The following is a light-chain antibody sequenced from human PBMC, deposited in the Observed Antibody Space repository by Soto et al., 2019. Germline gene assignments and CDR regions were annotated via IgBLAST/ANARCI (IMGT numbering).Light chain of an antibody. V-gene: IGKV1-8*01. J-gene: IGKJ3*01. CDR3: QQYYSYPLS. Sequence: AIRMTQSPSSFSASTGARVTITCRASQGISSYLAWYQQKPGKAPKLLIYAASTLQSGVPSRFSGSGSGTDFTLTISCPQSEDFATYYCQQYYSYPLSFGPGTKVDIK. CDR1: QGISSY. CDR2: AAS.